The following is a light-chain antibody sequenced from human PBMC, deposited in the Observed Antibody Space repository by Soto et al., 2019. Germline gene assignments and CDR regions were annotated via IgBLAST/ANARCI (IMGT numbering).Light chain of an antibody. Sequence: DIQMTQSPSSLSSSVGDRVTITCQASQDISTYLNWYQQKPGKAPKLLIYDASNLETGVPSRFSGSGSGTDFTFTITRLQPEDIATYYCQQYDKFPLTSGGGNKLEIK. V-gene: IGKV1-33*01. J-gene: IGKJ4*01. CDR1: QDISTY. CDR3: QQYDKFPLT. CDR2: DAS.